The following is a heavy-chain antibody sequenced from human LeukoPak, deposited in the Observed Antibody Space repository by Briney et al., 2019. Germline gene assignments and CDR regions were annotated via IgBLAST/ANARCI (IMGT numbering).Heavy chain of an antibody. J-gene: IGHJ3*02. V-gene: IGHV1-58*01. CDR2: IVVGSGNT. Sequence: ASVKVSCKASGFTFTSSAVQWVRQARGQRLEWIGWIVVGSGNTNYAQKFQERVTITRDMSTSTAYMELSSLRSEDTAVYYCAATRIAVAGTQEARDVFDIWGQGTMVTVSS. CDR1: GFTFTSSA. D-gene: IGHD6-19*01. CDR3: AATRIAVAGTQEARDVFDI.